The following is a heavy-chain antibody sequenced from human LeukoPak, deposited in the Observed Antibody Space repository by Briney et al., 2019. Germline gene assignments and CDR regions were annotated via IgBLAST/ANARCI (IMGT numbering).Heavy chain of an antibody. D-gene: IGHD6-19*01. CDR1: GGSISSGNYY. CDR2: IYTSGSS. CDR3: ARDRVGSSGWYEAY. J-gene: IGHJ4*02. V-gene: IGHV4-61*02. Sequence: PSETLSLTCSVSGGSISSGNYYWSWIRQPAGKGLEWIGRIYTSGSSNYSPSLKSRVTISVDTSKNQFSLKLSSVTAADTAVYYCARDRVGSSGWYEAYWGQGTLVTVSS.